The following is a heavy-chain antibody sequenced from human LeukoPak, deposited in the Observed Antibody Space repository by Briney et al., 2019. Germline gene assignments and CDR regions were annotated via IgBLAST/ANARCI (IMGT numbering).Heavy chain of an antibody. D-gene: IGHD1-26*01. Sequence: ASVKVSCKASGYTFTNYDINWVRQATGRGLELMGWMNPNSGYTGYAQKFQGRVTITRNSSISTAYMELNSLTSEDTAVYYCARGQGGTYSVDYWGQGTLITVSS. CDR3: ARGQGGTYSVDY. CDR2: MNPNSGYT. V-gene: IGHV1-8*03. CDR1: GYTFTNYD. J-gene: IGHJ4*02.